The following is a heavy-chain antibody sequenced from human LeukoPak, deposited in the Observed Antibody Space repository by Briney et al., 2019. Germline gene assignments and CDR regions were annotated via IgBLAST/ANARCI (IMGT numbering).Heavy chain of an antibody. V-gene: IGHV1-46*01. J-gene: IGHJ5*02. CDR2: INPTGGST. D-gene: IGHD2-8*01. Sequence: ASVKVSCKASGYTFTSYYMHWVRQAPGQGLEWMGLINPTGGSTGYAQKFQGRVTMTRDMSSSTDYMELSSLRSEDTAIYYCARDNAWWFDPWGQGTLVTVSS. CDR3: ARDNAWWFDP. CDR1: GYTFTSYY.